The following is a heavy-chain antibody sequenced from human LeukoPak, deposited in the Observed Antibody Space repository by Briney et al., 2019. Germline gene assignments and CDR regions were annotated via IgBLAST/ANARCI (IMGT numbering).Heavy chain of an antibody. D-gene: IGHD3-10*01. CDR2: ISGSGGST. Sequence: GGSLRLSCAASGFTFSSYSMNWVRQAPGKGLEWVSAISGSGGSTYYADSVKGRFTISRDNSKNTLYLQMNSLRAEDTAVYYCAKAAVSWFGEFYFDYWGQGTLATVSS. J-gene: IGHJ4*02. CDR1: GFTFSSYS. V-gene: IGHV3-23*01. CDR3: AKAAVSWFGEFYFDY.